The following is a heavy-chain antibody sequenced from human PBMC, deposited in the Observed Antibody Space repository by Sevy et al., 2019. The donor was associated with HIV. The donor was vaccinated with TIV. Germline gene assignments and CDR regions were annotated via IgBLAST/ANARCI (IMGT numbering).Heavy chain of an antibody. CDR3: ARDPEMATITSGYFDY. J-gene: IGHJ4*02. V-gene: IGHV3-11*01. CDR1: GFTFSDYY. D-gene: IGHD5-12*01. CDR2: ISSSGSTI. Sequence: GGSLRLSCAASGFTFSDYYMSWIRQAPGKGLEWVSYISSSGSTIYYADSVKGRFTISRDNAKNSLYLQRNSLRAEDTAVYYCARDPEMATITSGYFDYWGQGTLVTVS.